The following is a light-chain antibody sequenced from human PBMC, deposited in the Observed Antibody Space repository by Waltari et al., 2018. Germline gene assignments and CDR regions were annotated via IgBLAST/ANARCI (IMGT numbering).Light chain of an antibody. CDR1: QSIIRF. CDR3: KKSGSLPAT. Sequence: EIMLTQLPGTLSLSPEERATLSCRASQSIIRFLAWYQQKPGQAPRLLIYDASTRDTGIPDSFSGSGSGTDFRLTISRLEPEDIGVYYCKKSGSLPATFGQGTKVEIK. J-gene: IGKJ1*01. V-gene: IGKV3-20*01. CDR2: DAS.